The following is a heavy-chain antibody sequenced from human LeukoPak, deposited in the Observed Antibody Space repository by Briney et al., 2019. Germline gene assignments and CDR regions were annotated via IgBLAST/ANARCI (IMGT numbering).Heavy chain of an antibody. Sequence: GGSVRLSCAASGFTFSSYWMNWLRQAPGKGLEGVANIKQDGSEKYYVDSVKGRFTISRDNAKNSLYLQMNSLRAEDTAVYYCASAVVIDYWGQGTLVTVSS. V-gene: IGHV3-7*01. CDR2: IKQDGSEK. CDR1: GFTFSSYW. CDR3: ASAVVIDY. J-gene: IGHJ4*02.